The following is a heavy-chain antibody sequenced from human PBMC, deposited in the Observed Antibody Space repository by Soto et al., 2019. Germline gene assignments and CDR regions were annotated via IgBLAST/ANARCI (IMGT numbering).Heavy chain of an antibody. CDR1: GFTFSSYW. D-gene: IGHD6-6*01. Sequence: GGSLRLSCAASGFTFSSYWMSWVRQAPGKGLEWVANIKQDGSEKYYVDSVKGRFTISRDNAENSLYLQMNSLRAEDTAVYYCARKGPIAARRPFDYWGQGTLVTVSS. CDR2: IKQDGSEK. CDR3: ARKGPIAARRPFDY. V-gene: IGHV3-7*01. J-gene: IGHJ4*02.